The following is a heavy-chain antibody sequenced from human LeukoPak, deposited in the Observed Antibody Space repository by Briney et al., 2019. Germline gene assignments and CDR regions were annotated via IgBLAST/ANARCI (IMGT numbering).Heavy chain of an antibody. CDR1: GFTFSSYA. V-gene: IGHV3-23*01. D-gene: IGHD3-10*01. Sequence: GGSLRLSCAASGFTFSSYAMTWVRQAPGKGLEWVSSISDSGGSTYYADSVKGRFTISRDNSKNTMYLQMNSLRVEDTAVYYCARSLMVRGAINWLDPWGQGTLVIVSS. CDR2: ISDSGGST. J-gene: IGHJ5*02. CDR3: ARSLMVRGAINWLDP.